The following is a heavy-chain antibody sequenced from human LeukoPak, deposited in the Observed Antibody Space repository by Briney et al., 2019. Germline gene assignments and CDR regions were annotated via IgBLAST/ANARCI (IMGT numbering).Heavy chain of an antibody. J-gene: IGHJ5*02. V-gene: IGHV4-59*08. CDR3: ARAPQGIAVAGP. Sequence: TSETLSLTCAVSGASISSYFWSWIRQPPGKGLEYIGYIGYSGSTNYNPSLKSRVTISVDTSKNQFSLKLTSVTAADTAVYYCARAPQGIAVAGPWGQGTLVTVSS. CDR2: IGYSGST. D-gene: IGHD6-19*01. CDR1: GASISSYF.